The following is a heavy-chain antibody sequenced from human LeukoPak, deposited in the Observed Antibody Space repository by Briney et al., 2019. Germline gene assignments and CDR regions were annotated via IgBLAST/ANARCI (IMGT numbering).Heavy chain of an antibody. Sequence: GGSLRLSCAASGFTFSSYLMSWVRQAPGKGLEWVANIKQDGSEKYYVDSVKGRFTISRDNAKNSLYLQMNSLRAEDTAVYYCARDRHDSSGYYLVSDYWGQGTLVTVSS. V-gene: IGHV3-7*01. D-gene: IGHD3-22*01. CDR3: ARDRHDSSGYYLVSDY. J-gene: IGHJ4*02. CDR2: IKQDGSEK. CDR1: GFTFSSYL.